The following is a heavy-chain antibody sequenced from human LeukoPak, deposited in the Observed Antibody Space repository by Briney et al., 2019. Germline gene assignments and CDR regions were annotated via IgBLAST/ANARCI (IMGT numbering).Heavy chain of an antibody. V-gene: IGHV3-53*01. CDR1: GFTVSSNY. CDR3: AKESGALGAPLYDY. CDR2: IYSGGST. D-gene: IGHD4/OR15-4a*01. Sequence: GGSLRLSCAASGFTVSSNYMSWVRQAPGKGLKWVSVIYSGGSTYYADSVKGRFTISRDNSKNMLYLQMNSLRAEDTAVYYCAKESGALGAPLYDYWGQGILVTGSS. J-gene: IGHJ4*02.